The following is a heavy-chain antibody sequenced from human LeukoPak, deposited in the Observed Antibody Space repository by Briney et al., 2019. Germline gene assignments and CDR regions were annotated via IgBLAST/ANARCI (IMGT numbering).Heavy chain of an antibody. Sequence: SETLSLTCAVYGGSFSGYYWSWIRQPPGKGLEWSGEINHSGSTNYNPSLKSRVTISVDTSKNQFSLKLSSVTAADTAVYYCAITYYDSSGYYFDYWGQGTLVTVSS. CDR1: GGSFSGYY. CDR2: INHSGST. CDR3: AITYYDSSGYYFDY. D-gene: IGHD3-22*01. V-gene: IGHV4-34*01. J-gene: IGHJ4*02.